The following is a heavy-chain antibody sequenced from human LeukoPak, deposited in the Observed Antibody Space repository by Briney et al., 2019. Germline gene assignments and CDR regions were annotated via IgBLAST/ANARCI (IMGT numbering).Heavy chain of an antibody. V-gene: IGHV4-4*02. Sequence: SETLSLTCGVSGGSLSSDNWWNWLRQPPGKGLEWIGDIYHSGSTNYNPSLKSRVTISLDESKYQFSLKLISVTAADTAVYYCARDPIPMTGRAFDIWAQGIMVTVSS. CDR2: IYHSGST. J-gene: IGHJ3*02. CDR1: GGSLSSDNW. D-gene: IGHD2-2*02. CDR3: ARDPIPMTGRAFDI.